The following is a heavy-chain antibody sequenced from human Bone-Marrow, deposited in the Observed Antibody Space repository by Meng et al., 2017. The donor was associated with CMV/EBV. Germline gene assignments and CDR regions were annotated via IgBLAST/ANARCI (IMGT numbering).Heavy chain of an antibody. J-gene: IGHJ6*01. CDR1: GFTFSSYS. V-gene: IGHV3-21*01. CDR2: ISSSSSYI. CDR3: ARDLRRGYSNYYYYYGMDV. Sequence: GESLKISCAASGFTFSSYSMNWVRQAPGKGLEWVSSISSSSSYIYYADSVKGRFTISRDNAKNSLYLQMNSLRAEDTAVYYCARDLRRGYSNYYYYYGMDVWGQGTTVNVSS. D-gene: IGHD4-11*01.